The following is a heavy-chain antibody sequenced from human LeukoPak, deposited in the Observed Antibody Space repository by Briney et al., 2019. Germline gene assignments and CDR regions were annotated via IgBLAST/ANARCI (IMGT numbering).Heavy chain of an antibody. V-gene: IGHV3-30*18. D-gene: IGHD5-24*01. J-gene: IGHJ4*02. CDR2: ISYDGTNK. Sequence: PGGSLRLPCAASGFTFSNFGMHWVRQAPGKGLEWVALISYDGTNKYYADSVKGRLTISRDNSKNALHLQVSSLRAEDTAVYFCAKDHSSGYSDYWGQGTLVTVSS. CDR1: GFTFSNFG. CDR3: AKDHSSGYSDY.